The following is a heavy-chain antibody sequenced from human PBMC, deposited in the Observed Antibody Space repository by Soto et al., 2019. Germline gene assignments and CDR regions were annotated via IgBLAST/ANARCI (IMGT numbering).Heavy chain of an antibody. CDR1: GVSISSDGYS. Sequence: QLQLQESGSGLVKPSQTLSLTCAVSGVSISSDGYSWSWIRPPPGKGLEWIGFIYQSGSTYYNPSLKSRGTMSVDRSKNQFSLKLTSVTAADTAVYYCARAYYDFWTSYHYGMDVWGHGTTVTVSS. CDR3: ARAYYDFWTSYHYGMDV. V-gene: IGHV4-30-2*01. D-gene: IGHD3-3*01. J-gene: IGHJ6*02. CDR2: IYQSGST.